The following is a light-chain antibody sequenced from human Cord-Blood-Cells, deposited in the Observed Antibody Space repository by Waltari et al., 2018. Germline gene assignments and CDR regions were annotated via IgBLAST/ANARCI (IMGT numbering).Light chain of an antibody. CDR2: APS. Sequence: DIQMTQSPSSLSASVGYRVTIPCRASQSLSSYLNWYQQKPGKAPKLLIYAPSSLQSGVPSRFSGSGSGTDFTLTISSLQPEDFATYYCQQSYSTPYTFGQGTKLEIK. CDR3: QQSYSTPYT. V-gene: IGKV1-39*01. CDR1: QSLSSY. J-gene: IGKJ2*01.